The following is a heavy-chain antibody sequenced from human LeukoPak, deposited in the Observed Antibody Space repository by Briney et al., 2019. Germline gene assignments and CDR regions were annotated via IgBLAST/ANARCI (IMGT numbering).Heavy chain of an antibody. CDR3: AKVRTRWTMVRGVPYMDV. CDR2: ISRGGGTI. D-gene: IGHD3-10*01. V-gene: IGHV3-23*01. Sequence: PGGSLRLSCAASGFTFSSYEMNWVRQAPGKGLEWVSYISRGGGTIYYADSVKGRFTISRDNSKNTLYLQMNSLRAEDTAVYYCAKVRTRWTMVRGVPYMDVWGKGTTVTVSS. J-gene: IGHJ6*03. CDR1: GFTFSSYE.